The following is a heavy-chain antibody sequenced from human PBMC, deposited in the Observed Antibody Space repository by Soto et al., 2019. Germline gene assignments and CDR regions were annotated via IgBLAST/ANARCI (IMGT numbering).Heavy chain of an antibody. CDR2: IYHSGTT. V-gene: IGHV4-30-2*01. Sequence: TLSLTCTVSGGSLNSGGYSWSWIRQPPGRALEWIGYIYHSGTTFYKTSLASRVTISMDTSKNRFSLRLTSVTAADTAIYYCARSVVVVPGARYNWFDPWGQGALVTVS. D-gene: IGHD2-2*01. CDR3: ARSVVVVPGARYNWFDP. CDR1: GGSLNSGGYS. J-gene: IGHJ5*02.